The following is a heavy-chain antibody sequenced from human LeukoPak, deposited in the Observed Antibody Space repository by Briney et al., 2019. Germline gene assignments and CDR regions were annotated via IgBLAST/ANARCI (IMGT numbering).Heavy chain of an antibody. CDR3: ARESFIGPRWLQQPLNWFDP. J-gene: IGHJ5*02. V-gene: IGHV4-39*07. D-gene: IGHD5-24*01. Sequence: SETLSLTCTVSGGSISSSSYYWGWIRQPPGKGLEWIGSIYYSGSTYYNPSLKSRVTISVDTSKNQFSLKLSSVTAADTAVYYCARESFIGPRWLQQPLNWFDPWGQGTLVTVSS. CDR2: IYYSGST. CDR1: GGSISSSSYY.